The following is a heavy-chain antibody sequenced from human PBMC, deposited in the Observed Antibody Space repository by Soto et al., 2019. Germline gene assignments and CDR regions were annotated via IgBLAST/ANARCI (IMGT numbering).Heavy chain of an antibody. V-gene: IGHV1-69*01. Sequence: QVLLVQSGTEVKKPGSSVKVSCQASGGTSSDYALTWVRQAPGQGLEWMGGIIPIFGTANYAQRFQGRVLITADESSSTAYMELSSLKSEDTAVYYCAGSFKYGSGTFDALDVWGHGTMVMVSS. CDR3: AGSFKYGSGTFDALDV. CDR2: IIPIFGTA. D-gene: IGHD3-10*01. CDR1: GGTSSDYA. J-gene: IGHJ3*01.